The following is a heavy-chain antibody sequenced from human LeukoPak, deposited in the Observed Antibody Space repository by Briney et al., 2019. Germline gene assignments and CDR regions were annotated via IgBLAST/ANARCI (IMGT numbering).Heavy chain of an antibody. CDR3: AKDPSTSWYWYFQH. CDR1: GFTFNTYS. Sequence: GGSLRLSCAASGFTFNTYSMHWVRQAPGKGLEWISYITSDSRAIYYADSVKGRFTISRDNFKSTLYLQMNSLRAEDTAVYYCAKDPSTSWYWYFQHWGQGTLVTVSS. V-gene: IGHV3-48*01. J-gene: IGHJ1*01. CDR2: ITSDSRAI. D-gene: IGHD2-8*02.